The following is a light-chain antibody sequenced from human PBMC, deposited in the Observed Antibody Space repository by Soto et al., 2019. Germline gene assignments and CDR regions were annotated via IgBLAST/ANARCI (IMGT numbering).Light chain of an antibody. CDR3: QQSYSTPPT. V-gene: IGKV1-39*01. CDR2: AAS. Sequence: DIQMTQSPSSLSASVGDRVTITCRASQSISSYLNWYQQKPGKAPKLLIYAASSLQSGVPSRFSGGGSGTDFTLTISSLQPEDFATYYCQQSYSTPPTFVPGTKLDIK. CDR1: QSISSY. J-gene: IGKJ3*01.